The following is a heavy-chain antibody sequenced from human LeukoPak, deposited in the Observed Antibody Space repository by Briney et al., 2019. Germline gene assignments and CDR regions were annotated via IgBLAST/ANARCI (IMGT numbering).Heavy chain of an antibody. Sequence: SQTLSLTCTVSGGSISSSSYYWGWIRQPPGKGLEWIGSIYYSGSTYYNPSLKSRVTISVDTSKNQFSLKLSSVTAADTAVYYCASTYYYDSSGYSYWGQGTLVTVSS. CDR3: ASTYYYDSSGYSY. J-gene: IGHJ4*02. CDR1: GGSISSSSYY. V-gene: IGHV4-39*01. CDR2: IYYSGST. D-gene: IGHD3-22*01.